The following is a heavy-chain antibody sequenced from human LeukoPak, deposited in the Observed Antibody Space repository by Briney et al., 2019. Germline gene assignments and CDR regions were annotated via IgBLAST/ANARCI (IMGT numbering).Heavy chain of an antibody. CDR3: AKAPPYSSGWFQYYFDY. V-gene: IGHV3-23*01. CDR1: GFTFSSYA. D-gene: IGHD6-19*01. Sequence: GGSLRLSCAASGFTFSSYAMSWVRQAPGKGLECVSSIDGSIGSTYYADSVKGRFTISRDNSKNTLYLQMNSLRAEDAALYYCAKAPPYSSGWFQYYFDYWGQGTLVTVSS. J-gene: IGHJ4*02. CDR2: IDGSIGST.